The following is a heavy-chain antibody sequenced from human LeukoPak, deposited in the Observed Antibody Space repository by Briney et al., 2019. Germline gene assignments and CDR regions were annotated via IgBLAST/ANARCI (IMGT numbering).Heavy chain of an antibody. V-gene: IGHV4-61*01. D-gene: IGHD3-9*01. CDR2: IYYSGNT. J-gene: IGHJ4*02. CDR3: ARGGDILTGYCFDY. Sequence: SETLSLTCTVPGVSVSSGTYYWSWIRQPPGKGLEWIGYIYYSGNTEYNPSLKSRVTILLDTSKNQFSLKLSSVTAADTAVYYCARGGDILTGYCFDYWGQGTLVSVSS. CDR1: GVSVSSGTYY.